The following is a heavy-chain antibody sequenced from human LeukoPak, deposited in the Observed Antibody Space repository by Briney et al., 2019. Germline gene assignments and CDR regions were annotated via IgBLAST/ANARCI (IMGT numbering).Heavy chain of an antibody. V-gene: IGHV4-31*03. J-gene: IGHJ5*02. CDR2: IYYSGST. D-gene: IGHD3/OR15-3a*01. CDR1: GGSVSSGGYH. CDR3: ASHLGGLDWFDH. Sequence: MPSETLSLTCTVSGGSVSSGGYHWSWIRQHPGKGLEWIGYIYYSGSTYYNPSLKSRITISVDTSKNQFSLKLSSVTAADTAVYYCASHLGGLDWFDHWGQGTLVTVSS.